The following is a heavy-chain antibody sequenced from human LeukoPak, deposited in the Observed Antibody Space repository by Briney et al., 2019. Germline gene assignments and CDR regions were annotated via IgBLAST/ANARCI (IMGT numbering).Heavy chain of an antibody. CDR2: INSDGSST. D-gene: IGHD6-19*01. CDR1: GFTFSSYW. V-gene: IGHV3-74*01. Sequence: GGSLRLSCAASGFTFSSYWMHWVRQAPGKGLVWVSRINSDGSSTSYADSVKGRFTISRDNAKNSLYLQMNSLRAEDTALYYCAKAKQWLVVDAFDIWGQGTMVTVSS. CDR3: AKAKQWLVVDAFDI. J-gene: IGHJ3*02.